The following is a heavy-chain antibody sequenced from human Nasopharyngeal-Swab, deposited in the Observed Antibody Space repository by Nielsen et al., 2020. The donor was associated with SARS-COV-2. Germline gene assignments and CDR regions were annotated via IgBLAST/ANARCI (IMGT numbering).Heavy chain of an antibody. CDR2: ISYDGSNK. V-gene: IGHV3-30*03. Sequence: GESLKISCAASGFTFSSYGMHWVRQAPGKGLEWVAVISYDGSNKYYADSVKGRFTISRGNSKNTLYLQMNSLRAEDTAVYYCARSYYGAYYYGMDVWGQGTTVTVSS. D-gene: IGHD4-17*01. J-gene: IGHJ6*02. CDR1: GFTFSSYG. CDR3: ARSYYGAYYYGMDV.